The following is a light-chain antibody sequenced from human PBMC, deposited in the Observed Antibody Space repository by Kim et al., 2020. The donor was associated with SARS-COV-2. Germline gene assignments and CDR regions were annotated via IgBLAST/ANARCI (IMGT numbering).Light chain of an antibody. CDR1: QSVTNS. Sequence: EVVMTQSPATLSVSPGEGVTLSCRASQSVTNSLAWYQHKPGQAPRLLIYGASTRATGIPARFSGSGSGTEFTLTISSLQSEDFAVYYCQQYNYWPALTFGGGTKLEI. V-gene: IGKV3-15*01. CDR3: QQYNYWPALT. CDR2: GAS. J-gene: IGKJ4*01.